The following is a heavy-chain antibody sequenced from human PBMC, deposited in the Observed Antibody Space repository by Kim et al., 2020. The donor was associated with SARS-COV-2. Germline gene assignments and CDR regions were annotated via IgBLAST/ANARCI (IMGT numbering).Heavy chain of an antibody. D-gene: IGHD3-10*01. CDR3: ARDRDWFGKLSGMDV. V-gene: IGHV4-31*03. CDR1: GGSISSGGYY. J-gene: IGHJ6*02. CDR2: IYYSGST. Sequence: SETLSLTCTVSGGSISSGGYYWSWIRQHPGKGLEWIGYIYYSGSTYYNPSLKSRVTISVDTSKNQFSLKLSSVTAADKAVYYCARDRDWFGKLSGMDVWGQGTTVTFSS.